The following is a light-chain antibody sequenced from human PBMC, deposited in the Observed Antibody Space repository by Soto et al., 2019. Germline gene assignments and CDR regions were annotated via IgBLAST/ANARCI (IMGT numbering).Light chain of an antibody. CDR2: WAY. CDR3: KKYYSTHQT. J-gene: IGKJ1*01. CDR1: QSVNSN. Sequence: IVMTQSPATLSLSLGERATLSCRASQSVNSNLAWYQQKPGQPHKMIIYWAYTRESGVHDRFSGSGSGTDFTLTIRSLQAEDVAVYYCKKYYSTHQTCGHGTTGDLK. V-gene: IGKV4-1*01.